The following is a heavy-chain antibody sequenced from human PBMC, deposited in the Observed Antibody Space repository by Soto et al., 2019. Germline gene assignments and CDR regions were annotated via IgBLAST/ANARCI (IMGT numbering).Heavy chain of an antibody. Sequence: QVTLKESGPVLVKPTETLTLTCTGSGFSLSNARMGVSWIRQPPGKALEWLAHISSNDEKSYRKSLKRRLTISNDTSKSQVVLTMTTMDPVDTATYYCARTRNGYSGYDPVGFDSWGQGTLVTVSS. D-gene: IGHD5-12*01. CDR2: ISSNDEK. CDR1: GFSLSNARMG. J-gene: IGHJ4*02. V-gene: IGHV2-26*01. CDR3: ARTRNGYSGYDPVGFDS.